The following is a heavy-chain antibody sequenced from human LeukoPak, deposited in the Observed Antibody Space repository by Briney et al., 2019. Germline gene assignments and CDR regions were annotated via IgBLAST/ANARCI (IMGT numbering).Heavy chain of an antibody. D-gene: IGHD3/OR15-3a*01. J-gene: IGHJ4*02. V-gene: IGHV4-59*05. CDR1: GDSIRSYY. CDR2: IYYTGNT. Sequence: PSETLSLTCTVSGDSIRSYYWSWIRQPPGKGLEWIGRIYYTGNTYYNASLKSQVSISIDMSKNQFSLKITSVTAADTGVYYCARQTGSGLFILPGGQGTLVTVSS. CDR3: ARQTGSGLFILP.